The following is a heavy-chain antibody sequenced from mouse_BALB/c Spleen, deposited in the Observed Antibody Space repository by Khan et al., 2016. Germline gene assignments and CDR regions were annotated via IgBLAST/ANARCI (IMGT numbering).Heavy chain of an antibody. V-gene: IGHV3-8*02. CDR2: ISYSGGA. J-gene: IGHJ1*01. Sequence: EVQLQESGPSLVKPSQTLSLTCSVTGDSITSGYWNWIRKFPGNKLDYMGYISYSGGAYYNPSLKRRISITRETSKNKYYLQLNSVTTEDTSTYYCSRYRGDWYVDVWGAGTTVTVSS. CDR3: SRYRGDWYVDV. CDR1: GDSITSGY.